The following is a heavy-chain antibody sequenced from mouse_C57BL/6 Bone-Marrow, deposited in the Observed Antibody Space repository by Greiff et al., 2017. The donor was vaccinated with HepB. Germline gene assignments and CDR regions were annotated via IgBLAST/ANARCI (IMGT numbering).Heavy chain of an antibody. CDR2: ISSGGSYT. D-gene: IGHD3-2*02. V-gene: IGHV5-6*01. CDR1: GFTFSSYG. J-gene: IGHJ3*01. Sequence: EVQLQESGGDLVKPGGSLKLSCAPSGFTFSSYGMSWVRQTPDKRLEWVATISSGGSYTYYPDSVKGRFTISRDNARNTLYLQMSSLKSEDTAMYYCARPAAQVSFAYWGQGTLVTVSA. CDR3: ARPAAQVSFAY.